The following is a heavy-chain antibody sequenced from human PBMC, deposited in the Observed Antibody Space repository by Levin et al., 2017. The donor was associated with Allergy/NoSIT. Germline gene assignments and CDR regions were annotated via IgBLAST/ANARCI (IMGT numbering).Heavy chain of an antibody. CDR1: GGTFSSYA. CDR2: IIPIFGTA. J-gene: IGHJ3*02. V-gene: IGHV1-69*13. Sequence: SVKVSCKASGGTFSSYAISWVRQAPGQGLEWMGGIIPIFGTANYAQKFQGRVTITADESTSTAYMELSSLRSEDTAVYYCASPILSGIAVAGIAFDIWGQGTMVTVSS. D-gene: IGHD6-19*01. CDR3: ASPILSGIAVAGIAFDI.